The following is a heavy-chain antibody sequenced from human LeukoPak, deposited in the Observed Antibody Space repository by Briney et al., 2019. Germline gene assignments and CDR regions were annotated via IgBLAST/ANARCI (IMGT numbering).Heavy chain of an antibody. D-gene: IGHD3-22*01. CDR2: IIPIFGTA. CDR3: ARDLVVVDDDAFDI. Sequence: SVKVSCKASGGTFSSYAISWVRQAPGQGLEWMGGIIPIFGTANYAQKFQGRVTITADESTSTAYMELSSLRSEDTAVYYRARDLVVVDDDAFDIWGQGTMVTVSS. J-gene: IGHJ3*02. V-gene: IGHV1-69*01. CDR1: GGTFSSYA.